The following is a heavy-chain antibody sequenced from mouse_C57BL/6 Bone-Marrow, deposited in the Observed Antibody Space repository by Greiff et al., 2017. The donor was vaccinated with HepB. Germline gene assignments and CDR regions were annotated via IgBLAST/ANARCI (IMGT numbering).Heavy chain of an antibody. CDR2: ISYDGSN. CDR3: GAREYDVDDY. J-gene: IGHJ2*01. Sequence: DVQLQESGPGLVKPSQSLSLTCSVTGYSITSCYYWNWIRQFPGNKLECMGSISYDGSNNYNPSLKNRISITRDTSKNQFFLKLNSVTTEDTATYYCGAREYDVDDYWGQGTTLTVSS. CDR1: GYSITSCYY. V-gene: IGHV3-6*01. D-gene: IGHD2-14*01.